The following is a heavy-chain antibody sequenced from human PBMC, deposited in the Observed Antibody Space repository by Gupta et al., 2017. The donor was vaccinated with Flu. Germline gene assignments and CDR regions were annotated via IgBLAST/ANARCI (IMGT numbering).Heavy chain of an antibody. V-gene: IGHV4-34*01. Sequence: RQTPGKGLEWIGEVNYRGKATYNPSLLSRVSMSVDSSKNHFSLEVKSVTVADTGVYFCARGNRDVAGMNTPNHNWFDPWGQGTPVTISS. J-gene: IGHJ5*02. CDR3: ARGNRDVAGMNTPNHNWFDP. D-gene: IGHD6-19*01. CDR2: VNYRGKA.